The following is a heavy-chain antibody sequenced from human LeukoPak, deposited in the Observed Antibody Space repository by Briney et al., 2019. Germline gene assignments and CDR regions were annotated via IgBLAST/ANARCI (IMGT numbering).Heavy chain of an antibody. D-gene: IGHD3-22*01. V-gene: IGHV3-15*01. CDR1: GFTFSNAW. CDR3: TTDNMIVVVITTYFDY. CDR2: IKSKTDGGTT. Sequence: PGGSLRLSCAASGFTFSNAWMSWVRQAPGKGLEWVGRIKSKTDGGTTDYAAPVKGRFTISRDDSKNTPYLQMNSLKTEDTAVYYCTTDNMIVVVITTYFDYWGQGTLVTVSS. J-gene: IGHJ4*02.